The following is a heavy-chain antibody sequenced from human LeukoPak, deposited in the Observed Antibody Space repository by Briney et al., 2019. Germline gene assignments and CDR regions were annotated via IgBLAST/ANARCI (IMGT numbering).Heavy chain of an antibody. CDR2: INHSGST. CDR1: GGSFSGYY. V-gene: IGHV4-34*01. J-gene: IGHJ5*02. D-gene: IGHD5-24*01. Sequence: SETLSLTCAVYGGSFSGYYWSWIRQPPGKGLEWIGEINHSGSTNYNPSLKSRVTISVDTSKNQFSLKLSSVTAADTAVYYCARGQGERWLQLRWFDPWGQGTLVTVPS. CDR3: ARGQGERWLQLRWFDP.